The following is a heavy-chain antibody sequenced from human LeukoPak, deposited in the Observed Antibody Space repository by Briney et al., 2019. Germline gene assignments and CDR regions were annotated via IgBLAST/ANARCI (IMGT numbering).Heavy chain of an antibody. V-gene: IGHV3-9*01. CDR3: AKVMTPATAIRGAFDY. CDR2: NSWNSGSI. D-gene: IGHD2-2*02. J-gene: IGHJ4*02. Sequence: GGSLRLSCAASGFTYDDYAMHWVRQAPGKGLEWVSGNSWNSGSIGYADSVKGRFTISRDNAKNSLYLQMNSLRAEDTALYYCAKVMTPATAIRGAFDYWGQGTLVTVSS. CDR1: GFTYDDYA.